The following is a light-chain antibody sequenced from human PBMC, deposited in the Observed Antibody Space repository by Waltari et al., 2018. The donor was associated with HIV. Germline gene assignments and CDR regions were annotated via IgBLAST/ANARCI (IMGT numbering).Light chain of an antibody. CDR3: QQYHNWPLT. V-gene: IGKV3-15*01. J-gene: IGKJ4*01. Sequence: EIVMTQSPATLSVSPGERATLSCRASQSVSNNLAWYQQKPGQAPRLLIYGASTRATGIPARFSGSGSGTEFTLTISILQSEDIAVYYCQQYHNWPLTFGGGTKVEI. CDR1: QSVSNN. CDR2: GAS.